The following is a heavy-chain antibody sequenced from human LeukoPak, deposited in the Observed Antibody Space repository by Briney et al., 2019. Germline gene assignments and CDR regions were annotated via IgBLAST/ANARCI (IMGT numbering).Heavy chain of an antibody. CDR2: IYHSGST. CDR1: GGSISSGGYY. CDR3: ARIAAAGTRSVDP. J-gene: IGHJ5*02. Sequence: SQTLSLTCTVSGGSISSGGYYWSWIRQPPGKGLEWIGYIYHSGSTYYNPSLKSRVTISVDRSKNQFSPKLSSVTAADTAVYYCARIAAAGTRSVDPWGQGTLVTVSS. D-gene: IGHD6-13*01. V-gene: IGHV4-30-2*01.